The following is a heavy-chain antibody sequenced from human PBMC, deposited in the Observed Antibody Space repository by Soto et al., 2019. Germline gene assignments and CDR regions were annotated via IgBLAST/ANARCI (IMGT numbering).Heavy chain of an antibody. D-gene: IGHD3-3*01. J-gene: IGHJ6*02. CDR1: GYIFASHG. Sequence: ASVKVSCKASGYIFASHGISWVRQAPGQGLEWMGWISARDTNYAQKFQDRVTMTTDTSTDTAYMELRSLRSDDTAVYFCARDTALPTSLRDDFFYFGMDVWGQGTTGTAP. V-gene: IGHV1-18*04. CDR3: ARDTALPTSLRDDFFYFGMDV. CDR2: ISARDT.